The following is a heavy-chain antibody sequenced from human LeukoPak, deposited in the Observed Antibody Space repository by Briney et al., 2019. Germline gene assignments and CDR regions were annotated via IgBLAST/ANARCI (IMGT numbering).Heavy chain of an antibody. CDR2: IYHSGST. CDR1: GYSISSGYY. J-gene: IGHJ3*02. V-gene: IGHV4-38-2*02. Sequence: SETLSLTCTVSGYSISSGYYWGWIRQPPGKGLEWIGSIYHSGSTYYNPSLKSRVTISVDTSKNQFSLKLSSVTAADTAVYYCARDVYSGSASGAFDIWGQGTMVTVSS. CDR3: ARDVYSGSASGAFDI. D-gene: IGHD5-12*01.